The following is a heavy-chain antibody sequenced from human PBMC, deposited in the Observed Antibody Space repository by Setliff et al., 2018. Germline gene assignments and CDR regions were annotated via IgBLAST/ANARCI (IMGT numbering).Heavy chain of an antibody. CDR3: AREGVDRRSSTDYRYYMDV. J-gene: IGHJ6*03. CDR1: GYTFTSYG. Sequence: ASVKVSCKASGYTFTSYGISWVRQAPGQGLKWMGWISAYNGNINYAQKLQGRVTMTTDTSTSTAYMELRSLRSDDTAVYYCAREGVDRRSSTDYRYYMDVWGKGTTVTVSS. D-gene: IGHD6-6*01. V-gene: IGHV1-18*01. CDR2: ISAYNGNI.